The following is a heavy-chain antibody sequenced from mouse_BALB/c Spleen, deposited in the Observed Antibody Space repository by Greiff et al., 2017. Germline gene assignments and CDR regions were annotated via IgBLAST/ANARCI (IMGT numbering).Heavy chain of an antibody. CDR3: ATLPNYAMDY. CDR1: GFSLTSYG. CDR2: IWSGGST. J-gene: IGHJ4*01. Sequence: VMLVESGPGLVQPSQSLSITCTVSGFSLTSYGVHWVRQSPGKGLEWLGVIWSGGSTDYNAAFISRLSISKDNSKSQVFFKMNSLQANDTAIYYCATLPNYAMDYWGQGTSVTVSS. D-gene: IGHD1-2*01. V-gene: IGHV2-2*02.